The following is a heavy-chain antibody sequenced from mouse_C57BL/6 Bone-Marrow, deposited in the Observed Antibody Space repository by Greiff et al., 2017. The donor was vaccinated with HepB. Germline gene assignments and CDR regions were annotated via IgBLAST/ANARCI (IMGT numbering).Heavy chain of an antibody. D-gene: IGHD2-3*01. CDR3: ARGFYGGYVAWFAY. J-gene: IGHJ3*01. V-gene: IGHV1-53*01. CDR1: GYTFTSYW. Sequence: QVQLKQPGTELVKPGASVKLSCKASGYTFTSYWMHWVKQRPGQGLEWIGNINPSNGGTNYNKKFKSKATLTVDKSSSTAYMQLSSLTSEDSAVYYGARGFYGGYVAWFAYGGQGTLVTVSA. CDR2: INPSNGGT.